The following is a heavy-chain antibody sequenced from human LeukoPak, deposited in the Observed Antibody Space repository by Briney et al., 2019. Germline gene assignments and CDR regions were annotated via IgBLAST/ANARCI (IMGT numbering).Heavy chain of an antibody. CDR2: ISSGSSTI. CDR3: ARGRAGYHYDY. J-gene: IGHJ4*02. V-gene: IGHV3-48*02. CDR1: GFTFSSYS. Sequence: GSLRLSCAASGFTFSSYSLNWVRQAPGKGLEWVSYISSGSSTIYYADSVKGRFTISRDNAKNSLYLQVNSLRDEDTAVYYCARGRAGYHYDYWGQGTLVTVSS. D-gene: IGHD6-13*01.